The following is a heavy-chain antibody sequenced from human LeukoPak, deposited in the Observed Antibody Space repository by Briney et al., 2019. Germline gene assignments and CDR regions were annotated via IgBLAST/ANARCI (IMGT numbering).Heavy chain of an antibody. CDR1: GESFSGYY. J-gene: IGHJ4*02. CDR3: ARRDSGYDY. Sequence: SETLSLTCAVYGESFSGYYWSWIRQPPGKGLEWIGEINHSGSTNYNPSLKSRVTISVDTSKNQFSLKLSSVTAADTAVYYCARRDSGYDYWGQGTLVTVSS. CDR2: INHSGST. D-gene: IGHD5-12*01. V-gene: IGHV4-34*01.